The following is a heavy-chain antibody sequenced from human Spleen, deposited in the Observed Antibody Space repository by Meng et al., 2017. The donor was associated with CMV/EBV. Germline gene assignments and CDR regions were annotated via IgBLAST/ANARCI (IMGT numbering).Heavy chain of an antibody. CDR3: ARDTLNWNFDY. V-gene: IGHV1-18*01. CDR1: GYIFTNYG. CDR2: ISAYNGNT. D-gene: IGHD1-1*01. Sequence: ASVKVSCKASGYIFTNYGITWVRQAPGQGLEWMGWISAYNGNTKYAQKLQDRVTMTTDTSTSKAYMELRSLRSDDTAVYYCARDTLNWNFDYWGQGTLVTVSS. J-gene: IGHJ4*02.